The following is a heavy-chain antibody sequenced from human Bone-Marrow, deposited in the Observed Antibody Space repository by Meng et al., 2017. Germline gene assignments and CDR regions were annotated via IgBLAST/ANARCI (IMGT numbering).Heavy chain of an antibody. D-gene: IGHD1-14*01. V-gene: IGHV4-31*01. CDR1: GGSTSSGGYS. CDR3: AREASPEYYFDY. J-gene: IGHJ4*02. Sequence: QGQRQGSGRGLVKPSQTLSHTCTVAGGSTSSGGYSWSWIRQHPGKGLEWIGYIYYSGSTYYNPSLKSLVTISVDTSKNQFSLKLSSVTAADTAVYYCAREASPEYYFDYWGQGTLVTVSS. CDR2: IYYSGST.